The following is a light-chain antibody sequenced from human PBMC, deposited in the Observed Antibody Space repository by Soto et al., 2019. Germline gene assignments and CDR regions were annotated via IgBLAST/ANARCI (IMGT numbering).Light chain of an antibody. CDR2: ENT. Sequence: QAVVTQPPSVSGAPGQRVTISCSGSSSNIGAGYDVHWYQQLPGTTPKLLIFENTNRPSGVPDRFSGSKSGTSASLAITGLQAGDEADYYCQSYDSRWSGMFGGGTKLTVL. CDR1: SSNIGAGYD. V-gene: IGLV1-40*01. J-gene: IGLJ3*02. CDR3: QSYDSRWSGM.